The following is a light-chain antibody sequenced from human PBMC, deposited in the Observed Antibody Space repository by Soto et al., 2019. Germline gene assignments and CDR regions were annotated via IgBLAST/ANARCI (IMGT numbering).Light chain of an antibody. CDR1: QGISNY. CDR2: AAS. CDR3: QKYNSAST. Sequence: DIQMTQSPSSLSASVGDRVTITCRASQGISNYLAWYQQKPGKVPKLLIYAASTLQSGVPSRFSGSGSGTDFTLTISSLQSEDVATYYCQKYNSASTFGQGTKVEIK. J-gene: IGKJ1*01. V-gene: IGKV1-27*01.